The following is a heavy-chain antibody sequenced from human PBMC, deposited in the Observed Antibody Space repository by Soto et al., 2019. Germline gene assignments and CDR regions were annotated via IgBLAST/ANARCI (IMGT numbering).Heavy chain of an antibody. J-gene: IGHJ6*02. D-gene: IGHD3-22*01. V-gene: IGHV1-69*13. Sequence: SVKVSCKASGGTFSSYAISWVRQAPGQGLEWMGGIIPIFGTANYAQKFQGRVTITADESTSTAYMELSSLKSEDTAVYYCARHLVVVIKSNYYYYGMDVWGQGTTVTVSS. CDR2: IIPIFGTA. CDR3: ARHLVVVIKSNYYYYGMDV. CDR1: GGTFSSYA.